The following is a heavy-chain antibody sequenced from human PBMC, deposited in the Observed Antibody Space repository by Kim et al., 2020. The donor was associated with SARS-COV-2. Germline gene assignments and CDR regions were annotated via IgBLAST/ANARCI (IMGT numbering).Heavy chain of an antibody. CDR2: ISYDGGAK. D-gene: IGHD3-22*01. CDR1: GFPFSSYG. Sequence: GGSLRLSRVASGFPFSSYGMNWVRQAPGKGLEWVAIISYDGGAKKYVDAVRGRFTISRDNAKNALYLEMNSLRADDTAVYYCAKDTSSSGYFGGDALDI. V-gene: IGHV3-30*18. CDR3: AKDTSSSGYFGGDALDI. J-gene: IGHJ3*02.